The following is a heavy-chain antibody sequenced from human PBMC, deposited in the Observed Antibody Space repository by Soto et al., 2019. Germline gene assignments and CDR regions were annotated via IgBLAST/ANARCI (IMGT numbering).Heavy chain of an antibody. CDR2: VYWDDDK. D-gene: IGHD3-9*01. Sequence: ITLKESGPPLVNPTQTLTLTCSFSGFSLTANGVGVGWVRQPPGLALEWLAMVYWDDDKHYSASLRSSLSITKDTSKSQVVLTMTNMDPVDTGTYYCATLTGSHWGQGALVTVSS. V-gene: IGHV2-5*02. CDR1: GFSLTANGVG. J-gene: IGHJ4*02. CDR3: ATLTGSH.